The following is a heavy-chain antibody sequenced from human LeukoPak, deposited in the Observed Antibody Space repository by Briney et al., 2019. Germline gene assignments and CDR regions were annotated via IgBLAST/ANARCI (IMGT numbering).Heavy chain of an antibody. CDR2: IRSKSDSYAT. D-gene: IGHD2-2*01. CDR3: AKDREYLNHPMAFDI. Sequence: GGSLRLSCAASGFPFSGSDIHWVRQASGKGLEWVGRIRSKSDSYATAYAASVQGRFISSRDDSKNTAYLQMNSLRAEDTAVYYCAKDREYLNHPMAFDIWGQGTMVTVSS. J-gene: IGHJ3*02. V-gene: IGHV3-73*01. CDR1: GFPFSGSD.